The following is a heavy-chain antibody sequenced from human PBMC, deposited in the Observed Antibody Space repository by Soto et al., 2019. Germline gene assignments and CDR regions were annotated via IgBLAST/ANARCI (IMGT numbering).Heavy chain of an antibody. Sequence: GGSLRRSCAASGFTVNSNYMGRVRQAPGKGLEWVSVIYSGGTTYYVDSVKGRFTISRDNSKNTLYLQMNSLRTEDTAVYYCARPRCSGASCYRVLECRRQATLFPDS. V-gene: IGHV3-53*01. CDR1: GFTVNSNY. D-gene: IGHD2-15*01. CDR3: ARPRCSGASCYRVLECRRQATLFPDS. J-gene: IGHJ5*01. CDR2: IYSGGTT.